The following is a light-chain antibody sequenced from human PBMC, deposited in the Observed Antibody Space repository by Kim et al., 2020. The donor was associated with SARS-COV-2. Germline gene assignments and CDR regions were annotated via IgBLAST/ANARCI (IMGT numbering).Light chain of an antibody. V-gene: IGLV3-1*01. Sequence: PGQTASMTCHEDECGDKCAGWNQQKPGQSPVLVIYQDNKRPTGITERFSSCNSGNTATLTISGTQAMDEADYYCQAWDSRTAVFGTGTKVTVL. CDR2: QDN. CDR3: QAWDSRTAV. J-gene: IGLJ1*01. CDR1: ECGDKC.